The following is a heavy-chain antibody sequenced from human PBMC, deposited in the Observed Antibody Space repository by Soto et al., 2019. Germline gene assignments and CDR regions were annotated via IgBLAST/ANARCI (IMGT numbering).Heavy chain of an antibody. J-gene: IGHJ6*03. CDR2: ISAYNGNT. D-gene: IGHD6-19*01. Sequence: ASVKVSCKASGYTFTDNGISWVRQAPGQGLEWMGWISAYNGNTNYAQKLQGRVTMTTDTSTSTAYMELRSLRSDDTAVYYCARDKWGSGWREDYYYYYYMDVWGKGTTVTVSS. V-gene: IGHV1-18*01. CDR3: ARDKWGSGWREDYYYYYYMDV. CDR1: GYTFTDNG.